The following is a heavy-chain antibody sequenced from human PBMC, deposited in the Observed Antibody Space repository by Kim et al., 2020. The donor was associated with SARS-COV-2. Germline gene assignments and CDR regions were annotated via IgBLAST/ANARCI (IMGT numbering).Heavy chain of an antibody. Sequence: GGSLRLSCAASGFTFSNAWMSWVRQAPGKGLEWVGRIKSKTDGGTTDYAAPVKGRFTISRDDSKNTVYLQMNSLKTEDTAVYYCTTGIGSYYYYGMDVWGQGTTVTVSS. CDR3: TTGIGSYYYYGMDV. V-gene: IGHV3-15*01. CDR1: GFTFSNAW. J-gene: IGHJ6*02. D-gene: IGHD2-21*01. CDR2: IKSKTDGGTT.